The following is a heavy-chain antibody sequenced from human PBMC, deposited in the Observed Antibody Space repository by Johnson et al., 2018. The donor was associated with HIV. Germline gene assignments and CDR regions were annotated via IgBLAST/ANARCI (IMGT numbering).Heavy chain of an antibody. CDR2: ISWNSGSI. D-gene: IGHD5-24*01. CDR1: GFTFDDYA. J-gene: IGHJ3*02. CDR3: AKDMERWLLTSAFDI. V-gene: IGHV3-9*01. Sequence: QLVESGGGWVQPGRSLRLSCAASGFTFDDYAMHWVRQAPGKGLEWVSGISWNSGSIGYADSVKGRFTISRDNAKNSLYLQMNSLRAEDTALYYCAKDMERWLLTSAFDIWGQGTMVTVSS.